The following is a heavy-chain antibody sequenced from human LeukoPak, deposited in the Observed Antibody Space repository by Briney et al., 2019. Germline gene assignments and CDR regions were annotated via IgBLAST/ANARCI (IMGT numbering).Heavy chain of an antibody. CDR1: GYTFTSYY. V-gene: IGHV1-46*01. CDR2: INPSGGST. CDR3: ARDGARIVTMVRGVISHGFDP. J-gene: IGHJ5*02. D-gene: IGHD3-10*01. Sequence: VASVKVSCKASGYTFTSYYMHWVRQAPGQGLEWMGIINPSGGSTSYAQKFQGRVTMTRDMSTSTVYMELSSLRSEDTAVYYCARDGARIVTMVRGVISHGFDPWGQGTLVTVSS.